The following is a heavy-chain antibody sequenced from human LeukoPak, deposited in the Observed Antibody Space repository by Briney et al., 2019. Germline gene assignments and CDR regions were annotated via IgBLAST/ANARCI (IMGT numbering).Heavy chain of an antibody. CDR2: INHSGST. J-gene: IGHJ4*02. D-gene: IGHD1-26*01. CDR3: ARDGLSGSYLW. Sequence: SETLSLTCAVYGGSFSGYYWSWIRQPPGKGLEWIGEINHSGSTNYNPSLKSRVTISVDTSKNQFSLKLSSVTAADTAVYYCARDGLSGSYLWWGQGTLVTVSS. V-gene: IGHV4-34*01. CDR1: GGSFSGYY.